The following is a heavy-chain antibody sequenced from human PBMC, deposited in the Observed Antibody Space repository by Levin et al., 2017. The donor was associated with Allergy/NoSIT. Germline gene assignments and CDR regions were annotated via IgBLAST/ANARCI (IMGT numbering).Heavy chain of an antibody. CDR1: GYTFTSYD. V-gene: IGHV1-8*01. J-gene: IGHJ5*02. CDR2: MNPNSGNT. CDR3: ARGADYDFWSGYYQYNWFDP. Sequence: GESLKISCKASGYTFTSYDINWVRQATGQGLEWMGWMNPNSGNTGYAQKFQGRVTMTRNTSISTAYMELSSLRSEGTAVYYCARGADYDFWSGYYQYNWFDPWGQGTLVTVSS. D-gene: IGHD3-3*01.